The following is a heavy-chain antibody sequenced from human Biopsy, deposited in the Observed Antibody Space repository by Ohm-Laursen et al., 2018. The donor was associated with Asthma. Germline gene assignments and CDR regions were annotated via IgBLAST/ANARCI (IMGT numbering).Heavy chain of an antibody. CDR3: AKRRGYSGHDNDY. J-gene: IGHJ4*02. V-gene: IGHV3-30*18. CDR1: GFNFGNYA. D-gene: IGHD5-12*01. Sequence: SLRLSCAASGFNFGNYAMAWVRQAPGKGLEWVAVISYDGNHKFYEDSVKGRFTISRDNSKNTLYLQMNSLRTEDTAVYYWAKRRGYSGHDNDYWGQGTLVIVSS. CDR2: ISYDGNHK.